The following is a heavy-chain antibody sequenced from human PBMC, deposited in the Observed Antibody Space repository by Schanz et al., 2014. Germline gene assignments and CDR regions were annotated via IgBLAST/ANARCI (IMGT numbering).Heavy chain of an antibody. CDR2: ISPSSGGT. D-gene: IGHD3-3*01. J-gene: IGHJ5*02. CDR1: GYSFTGYY. Sequence: QVQLVQSGVEVKKPGASVKVSCKASGYSFTGYYMNWVRQAPGQGLEWMGRISPSSGGTNYAQNFQGRVTMTKDTSINTVYMELSTLTSDDTAVYYCARESVSRTRLFDPWGQGTLVTVSS. CDR3: ARESVSRTRLFDP. V-gene: IGHV1-2*06.